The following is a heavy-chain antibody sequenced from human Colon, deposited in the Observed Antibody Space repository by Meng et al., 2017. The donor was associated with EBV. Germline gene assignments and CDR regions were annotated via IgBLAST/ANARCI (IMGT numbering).Heavy chain of an antibody. V-gene: IGHV4-34*01. CDR1: GGSFRDYY. Sequence: QVQRKQWGTGLLKPSETLSRSCDVYGGSFRDYYWTWIRHPPGKGLEWIGEIDHRGNTKYNPSLKSRVTISLDTSKKQFSLKVSSVTAADSAVYYCARRGPSGNFSPWSQGALVTVSS. CDR2: IDHRGNT. CDR3: ARRGPSGNFSP. J-gene: IGHJ5*02. D-gene: IGHD3-10*01.